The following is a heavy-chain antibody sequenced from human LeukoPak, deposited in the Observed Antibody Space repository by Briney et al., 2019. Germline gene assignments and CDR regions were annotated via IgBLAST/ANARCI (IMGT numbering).Heavy chain of an antibody. J-gene: IGHJ3*02. D-gene: IGHD3-22*01. V-gene: IGHV3-21*01. CDR1: GFTFSSYS. Sequence: GGSLRLSCAASGFTFSSYSMNWVRQAPGKGLEWVSSISSSSYIYYAGSVKGRFTISRDNAKNSLYLQMNSLRAEDTAVYYCATQYYYDSSGYYYTSAFDIWGQGTMVTVSS. CDR3: ATQYYYDSSGYYYTSAFDI. CDR2: ISSSSYI.